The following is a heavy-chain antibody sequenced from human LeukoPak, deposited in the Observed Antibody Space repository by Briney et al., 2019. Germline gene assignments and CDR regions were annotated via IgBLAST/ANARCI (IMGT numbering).Heavy chain of an antibody. CDR2: ISRSSAYI. V-gene: IGHV3-21*01. CDR1: GFTFSDYS. CDR3: ARGVVLNYYYMDV. Sequence: GGSLRLSCSASGFTFSDYSMHWVRQAPGKGLEWVSSISRSSAYIYYADSVKGRFTISRDNAKNSLYLQMNSLRAEDTAVYYCARGVVLNYYYMDVWGKGTTVTISS. J-gene: IGHJ6*03. D-gene: IGHD2-15*01.